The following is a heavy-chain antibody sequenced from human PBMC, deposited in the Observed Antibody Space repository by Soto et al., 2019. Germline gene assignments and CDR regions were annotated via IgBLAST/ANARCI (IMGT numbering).Heavy chain of an antibody. CDR3: ARHGAAAGTNWYFDL. D-gene: IGHD6-13*01. CDR2: IHYSGNT. Sequence: QLQLQESGPGLVKPSETLSLTCAVSGGSISSSSYYWGWIRQPPGKGLEWIGSIHYSGNTYYIPSLKSRVTIXADXSXIQFSLKLTSVTAADTAVYYCARHGAAAGTNWYFDLWGRGTLVTVSS. J-gene: IGHJ2*01. V-gene: IGHV4-39*01. CDR1: GGSISSSSYY.